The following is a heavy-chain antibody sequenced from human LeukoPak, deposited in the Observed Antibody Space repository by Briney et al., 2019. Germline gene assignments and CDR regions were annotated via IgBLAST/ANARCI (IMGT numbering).Heavy chain of an antibody. V-gene: IGHV4-39*07. CDR1: GGSMNINGYY. J-gene: IGHJ5*02. CDR3: ARDSIRVQTGTTP. CDR2: IYYTGTT. D-gene: IGHD1-1*01. Sequence: PSETLSLTCSVFGGSMNINGYYWAWIRQPPGKGLEWIGSIYYTGTTYYNPSLNYRVTISVDTSKNQFSLRLTSVTAADTAVYYCARDSIRVQTGTTPWGRGTLVTVSS.